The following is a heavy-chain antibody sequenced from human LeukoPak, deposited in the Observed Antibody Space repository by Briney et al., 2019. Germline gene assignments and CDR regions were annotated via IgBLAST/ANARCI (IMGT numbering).Heavy chain of an antibody. CDR2: IIPIFGTA. CDR3: ARSWGSWNEYYFDY. Sequence: GASVKVSCKASGGTFSSYAISWVRQAPGHGLEWMGGIIPIFGTADYAQKFQGRVTITADESTSTAYMELSSLRSEDTAVYYCARSWGSWNEYYFDYWGQGTLVTVSS. CDR1: GGTFSSYA. D-gene: IGHD1-1*01. V-gene: IGHV1-69*13. J-gene: IGHJ4*02.